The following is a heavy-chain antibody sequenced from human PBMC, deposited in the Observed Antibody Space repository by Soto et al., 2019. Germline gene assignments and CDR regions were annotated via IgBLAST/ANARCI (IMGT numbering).Heavy chain of an antibody. Sequence: SETLSLTCAVYGGSFRGYYCSWIRQPPGKGLEXIGXXXXSGSXNXXPXXXSRVTISVDTSKNQFSLKLSSVTAADKAVYYCARGRTGTTENWFDPWGQGTLVTVPQ. CDR2: XXXSGSX. CDR3: ARGRTGTTENWFDP. CDR1: GGSFRGYY. D-gene: IGHD1-7*01. V-gene: IGHV4-34*01. J-gene: IGHJ5*02.